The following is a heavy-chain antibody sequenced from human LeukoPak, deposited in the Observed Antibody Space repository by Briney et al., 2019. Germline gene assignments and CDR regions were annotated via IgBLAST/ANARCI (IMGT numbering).Heavy chain of an antibody. CDR3: ASTETPYYYDSNGFYPYYFDY. V-gene: IGHV3-30*03. Sequence: GGSLRLSCAASGFTFSTYAMRWVRQAPGKGLEWVAVISYDGSNKYYPDSVKGRFTISRDNSKNTLYLQMNSLRAEDTAVYYCASTETPYYYDSNGFYPYYFDYWGQGTLVTVSS. J-gene: IGHJ4*02. CDR2: ISYDGSNK. CDR1: GFTFSTYA. D-gene: IGHD3-22*01.